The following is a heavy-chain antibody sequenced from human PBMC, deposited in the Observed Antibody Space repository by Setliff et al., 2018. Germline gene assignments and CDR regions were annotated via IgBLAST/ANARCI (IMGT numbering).Heavy chain of an antibody. CDR1: GDSMSSYY. CDR2: VHYSGDS. J-gene: IGHJ4*02. Sequence: KPSETLSLTCTVSGDSMSSYYWSWIRQSPGKGLEWIGYVHYSGDSNYNPSLKSRVTMSVDTSKDQFSLNLRSVTAADTAVYYCARQPSSGSYYNPRPYYFDFWGQGTLVTVSS. CDR3: ARQPSSGSYYNPRPYYFDF. V-gene: IGHV4-59*01. D-gene: IGHD3-10*01.